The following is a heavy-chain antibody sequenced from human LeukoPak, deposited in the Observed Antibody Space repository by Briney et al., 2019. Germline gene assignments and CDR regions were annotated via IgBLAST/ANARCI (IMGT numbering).Heavy chain of an antibody. CDR1: GGSVSSGSYY. J-gene: IGHJ5*02. CDR2: IYYSGST. CDR3: ARSPKLFGVVSFDP. D-gene: IGHD3-3*01. Sequence: KPSETLSLTCTVSGGSVSSGSYYWSWIRQPPGKGLEWIGSIYYSGSTYYNPSLKSRVTISVDTSKNQFSLKLSSVTAADTAVYYCARSPKLFGVVSFDPWGQGTLVTVSS. V-gene: IGHV4-39*01.